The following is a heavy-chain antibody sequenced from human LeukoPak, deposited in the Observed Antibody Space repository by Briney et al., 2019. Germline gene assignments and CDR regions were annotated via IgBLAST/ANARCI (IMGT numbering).Heavy chain of an antibody. D-gene: IGHD2-8*01. CDR3: ANEESCADGVWSSCMDV. CDR2: INRDGSDI. V-gene: IGHV3-74*01. Sequence: PGGSLRLSCAASGFTISSNWMHWVRQAPGKGLLWVSRINRDGSDISYADSVKGRFTISRDRAKNTLYLQMRNLRVDDTAVYYCANEESCADGVWSSCMDVWGKGTTVTVSS. J-gene: IGHJ6*03. CDR1: GFTISSNW.